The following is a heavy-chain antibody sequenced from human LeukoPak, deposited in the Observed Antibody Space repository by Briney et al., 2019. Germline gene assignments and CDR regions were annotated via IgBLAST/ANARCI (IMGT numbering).Heavy chain of an antibody. CDR2: ISYDGSNK. D-gene: IGHD2-15*01. CDR3: ARDGLISGLLDY. J-gene: IGHJ4*02. CDR1: GFTFSSYA. V-gene: IGHV3-30-3*01. Sequence: GRSLRLSCAASGFTFSSYAMHWVRQAPGKGLEWVAVISYDGSNKYYADSVKGRFTISRDNSKNTLYLQMNSLRAEDTAVYYCARDGLISGLLDYWGQGTLVTVSS.